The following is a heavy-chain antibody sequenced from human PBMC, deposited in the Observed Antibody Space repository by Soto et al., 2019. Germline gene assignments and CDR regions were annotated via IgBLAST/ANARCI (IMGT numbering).Heavy chain of an antibody. D-gene: IGHD6-13*01. CDR1: GFTFSSYG. J-gene: IGHJ4*02. CDR2: VSYDGSNQ. Sequence: QVQLVESGGSVVQPGRSLRLSCAASGFTFSSYGMHWVRQAPGKGLEWVAVVSYDGSNQNYADSVKGRFTISRDNSKNKPYLQMNSLGAEDSAVYYCATSLSSSANFDYWGQGTLVTVSS. V-gene: IGHV3-30*03. CDR3: ATSLSSSANFDY.